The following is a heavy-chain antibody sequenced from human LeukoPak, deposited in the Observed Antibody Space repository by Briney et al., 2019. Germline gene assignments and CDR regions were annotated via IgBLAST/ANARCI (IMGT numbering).Heavy chain of an antibody. J-gene: IGHJ4*02. V-gene: IGHV1-69*01. CDR3: AREGATGTAMVSFDY. Sequence: GASVKVSCKASGGTFSSYAISWVRQAPGQGLEWMGGIIPIFGTANYAQKFQGRVTITAGESTSTAYMELSSLRSEDTAVYYCAREGATGTAMVSFDYWGQGTLVTVSS. D-gene: IGHD5-18*01. CDR1: GGTFSSYA. CDR2: IIPIFGTA.